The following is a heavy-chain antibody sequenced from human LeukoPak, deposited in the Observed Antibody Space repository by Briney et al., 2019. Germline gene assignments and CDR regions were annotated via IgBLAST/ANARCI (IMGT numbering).Heavy chain of an antibody. V-gene: IGHV3-7*02. Sequence: GGSLRLSCAASGFAFSRYWMSWVRQAPGKGLEWVANIKEDGTVKYYVESVKGRFTISRDNARNSLYLQMNSLRAEDTAVYYCAASITMLDYWGQGTLVTVSS. D-gene: IGHD2-2*01. CDR3: AASITMLDY. J-gene: IGHJ4*02. CDR2: IKEDGTVK. CDR1: GFAFSRYW.